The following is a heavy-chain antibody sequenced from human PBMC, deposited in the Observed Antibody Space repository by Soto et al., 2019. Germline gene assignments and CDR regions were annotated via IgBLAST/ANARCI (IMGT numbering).Heavy chain of an antibody. D-gene: IGHD3-10*01. Sequence: QVQLQQWGAGLLKPSETLSLTCAVYGGSFSGYYWSWIRQPPGKGLEWIGEINHSGSTNYNPSLKSRVTISVDTSKNQFSLKLSSVTAADTAVYYCARGHGSGRYNWFDPWGQGTLVTVSS. J-gene: IGHJ5*02. CDR2: INHSGST. CDR3: ARGHGSGRYNWFDP. CDR1: GGSFSGYY. V-gene: IGHV4-34*01.